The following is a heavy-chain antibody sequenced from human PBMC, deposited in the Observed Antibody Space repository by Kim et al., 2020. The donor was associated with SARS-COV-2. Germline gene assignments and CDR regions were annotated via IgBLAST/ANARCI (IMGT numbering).Heavy chain of an antibody. CDR2: IYYSGST. CDR3: ARVPGWFGELIGDALWYYGMDV. V-gene: IGHV4-31*03. Sequence: SETLSLTCTVSGGSISSGGYYWSWIRQHPGKGLEWIGYIYYSGSTYYNPSLKSRVTISVDTSKNQFSLKLSSVTAADTAVYYCARVPGWFGELIGDALWYYGMDVWGQGTTVTVSS. CDR1: GGSISSGGYY. D-gene: IGHD3-10*01. J-gene: IGHJ6*02.